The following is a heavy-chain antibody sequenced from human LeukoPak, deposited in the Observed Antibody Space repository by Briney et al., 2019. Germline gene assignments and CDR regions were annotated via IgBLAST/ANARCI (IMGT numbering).Heavy chain of an antibody. CDR3: VRSPLAHGYTFDY. V-gene: IGHV4-59*01. D-gene: IGHD1-1*01. CDR2: IYYSGST. J-gene: IGHJ4*02. CDR1: GGSISSYY. Sequence: PSETLSLTCTVSGGSISSYYWSWIRQPPGKGLEWIGYIYYSGSTNYNPSLKSRVTISVDTSKNQFSLKLSSVTAADTAVYYCVRSPLAHGYTFDYWGQGTLVTVSS.